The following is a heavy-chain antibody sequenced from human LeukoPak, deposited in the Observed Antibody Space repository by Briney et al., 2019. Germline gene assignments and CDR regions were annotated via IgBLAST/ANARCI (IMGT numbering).Heavy chain of an antibody. CDR2: IYYSGST. J-gene: IGHJ5*02. Sequence: NASETLSLTCTVSGGSISSYYWSWIRQPPGKGLDWIGYIYYSGSTNYNPSLKSRVTISVDTSKNQFSLKLSSVTAADTAVYYCARFTNWNDGWFDPWGQGTLVTVSS. D-gene: IGHD1-1*01. V-gene: IGHV4-59*01. CDR3: ARFTNWNDGWFDP. CDR1: GGSISSYY.